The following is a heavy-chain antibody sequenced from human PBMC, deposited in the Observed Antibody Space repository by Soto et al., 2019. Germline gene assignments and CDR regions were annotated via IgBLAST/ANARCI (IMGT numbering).Heavy chain of an antibody. J-gene: IGHJ4*01. D-gene: IGHD3-10*01. CDR3: ASDSGYGSGTSVTHYLDF. Sequence: EVQLEESGGGLVQPGGSLRLSCAASGFTFGIYWMSWVRQAPGKGLEWLATIKWDASEKKYVDSVKGRFTMSRDNAKHSLYLQMDSLRAEDKAVYYCASDSGYGSGTSVTHYLDFWGHGTLVTVSS. V-gene: IGHV3-7*01. CDR1: GFTFGIYW. CDR2: IKWDASEK.